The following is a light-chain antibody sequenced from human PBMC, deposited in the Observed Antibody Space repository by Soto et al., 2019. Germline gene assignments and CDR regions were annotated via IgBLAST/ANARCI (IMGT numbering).Light chain of an antibody. CDR3: QQRGGWPPATT. CDR2: DAS. J-gene: IGKJ5*01. V-gene: IGKV3-11*01. Sequence: EIVLTQSPATLSLSPGDRATLSCRASQSVTNYLAWYQQKSGQAPRLLIYDASSRATGIPARFSGSGSGTDFTLTISSLEPEDFAVYYCQQRGGWPPATTFGQGTRLEIK. CDR1: QSVTNY.